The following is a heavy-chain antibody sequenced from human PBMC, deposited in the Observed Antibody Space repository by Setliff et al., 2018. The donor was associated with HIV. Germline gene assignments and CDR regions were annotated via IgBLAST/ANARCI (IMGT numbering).Heavy chain of an antibody. CDR3: ARDDHGALMGVIIRYYYMDV. D-gene: IGHD3-10*01. CDR1: GGNVNSYF. Sequence: LSLTCTVSGGNVNSYFWTWVRQPPGEGLEWIAYISSTGITTYYADSVKGRFTISRDNAKNSLYLQMNSLRAEDTAVYYCARDDHGALMGVIIRYYYMDVWGKGTTVTVSS. CDR2: ISSTGITT. J-gene: IGHJ6*03. V-gene: IGHV3-48*03.